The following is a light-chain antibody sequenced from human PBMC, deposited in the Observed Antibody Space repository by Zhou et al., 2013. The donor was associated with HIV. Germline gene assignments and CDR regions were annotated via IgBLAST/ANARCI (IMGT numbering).Light chain of an antibody. J-gene: IGKJ4*01. CDR2: GAS. Sequence: EIVMTQSPATLSVSPGERATLSCRASQSVSSNLAWYHQKPGQAPRFLIYGASARAPGIPARFSGSGSGTDFTLTISRLEPEDFAVYYCQQYGSSRLSFGGGTKVEIK. V-gene: IGKV3-15*01. CDR1: QSVSSN. CDR3: QQYGSSRLS.